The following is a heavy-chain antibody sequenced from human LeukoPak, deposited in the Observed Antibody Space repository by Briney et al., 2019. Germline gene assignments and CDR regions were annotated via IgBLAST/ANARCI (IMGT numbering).Heavy chain of an antibody. J-gene: IGHJ5*02. Sequence: SSETLSLTCTVSGGSISSSNYLWGWVRQPPGKGLEWIGIAFSAGSTYYNPSLKSRVTISVDTSMNQFSLRLNSFIAADTAVYYCARRTSGKNWFDPWGQGTLVTVSS. D-gene: IGHD3-10*01. CDR1: GGSISSSNYL. CDR3: ARRTSGKNWFDP. V-gene: IGHV4-39*01. CDR2: AFSAGST.